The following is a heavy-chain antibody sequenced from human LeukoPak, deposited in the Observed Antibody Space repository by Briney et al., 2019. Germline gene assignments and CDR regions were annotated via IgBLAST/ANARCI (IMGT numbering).Heavy chain of an antibody. V-gene: IGHV3-30*03. D-gene: IGHD2-8*02. CDR2: ISYDGNNK. J-gene: IGHJ2*01. CDR3: ARVEIEPTGGGWYFDL. CDR1: GFTFSSYG. Sequence: GGSLRLSCAASGFTFSSYGMHWVRQAPGKGLEWVAVISYDGNNKYYADSVKGRFTISRDNSKNTVYLQMNSLRAGDTAVYYCARVEIEPTGGGWYFDLWGHGTLVTVSS.